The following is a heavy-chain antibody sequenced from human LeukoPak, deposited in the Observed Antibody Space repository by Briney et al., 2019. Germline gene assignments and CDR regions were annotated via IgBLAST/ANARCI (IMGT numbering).Heavy chain of an antibody. D-gene: IGHD1-14*01. CDR3: ARVYSRHLDY. Sequence: SETLSPTCTVSGGSISSYYWSWLRQPPGKGLEWIGYIYYSGSTNYNPSLKSRVTISVDTSKNQFSLKLTSVTAADTAVYYCARVYSRHLDYWGQGTLVTVSS. J-gene: IGHJ4*02. V-gene: IGHV4-59*01. CDR1: GGSISSYY. CDR2: IYYSGST.